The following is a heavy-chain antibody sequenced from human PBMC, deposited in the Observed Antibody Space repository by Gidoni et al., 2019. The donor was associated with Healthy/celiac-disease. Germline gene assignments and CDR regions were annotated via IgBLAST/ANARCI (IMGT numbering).Heavy chain of an antibody. CDR3: AKGPIAVAAKRDYYYGMDV. D-gene: IGHD6-19*01. Sequence: EVQLLESGGGLVQPGGSVRLSCAASGFTFSSYDMSWVRQAPGKGLEWVSATSGSGGSTDYADSVKGRFTISRDNSKNTLYLQMNSLRAEDTAVYYCAKGPIAVAAKRDYYYGMDVWGQGTTVTVSS. V-gene: IGHV3-23*01. CDR1: GFTFSSYD. CDR2: TSGSGGST. J-gene: IGHJ6*02.